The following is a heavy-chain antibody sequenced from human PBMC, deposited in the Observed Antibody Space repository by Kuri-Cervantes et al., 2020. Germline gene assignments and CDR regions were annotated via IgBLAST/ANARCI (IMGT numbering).Heavy chain of an antibody. D-gene: IGHD6-13*01. CDR2: ISYDGSNK. Sequence: GESLKISCAASGFTFSSYGMHWVRQAPGKGLEWVAVISYDGSNKYYADSVKGRFTISRDNSKNTLYLQMNSLRAEDTAVYYCARDHPAAGPGGGMDVWGQGTTVTVSS. CDR1: GFTFSSYG. J-gene: IGHJ6*02. CDR3: ARDHPAAGPGGGMDV. V-gene: IGHV3-30*03.